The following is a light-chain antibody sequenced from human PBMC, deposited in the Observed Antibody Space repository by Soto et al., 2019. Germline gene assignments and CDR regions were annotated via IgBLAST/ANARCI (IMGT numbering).Light chain of an antibody. CDR3: SSSTSTSSFIV. CDR2: EVS. V-gene: IGLV2-14*01. Sequence: QSALTQPASVSGSPGQSITISCTGTSSDVGAYNSVSWYQQHPGKPPKLMIYEVSSRPSGVSSRFSGSKSGSTASLTISGLQAEDEADYHCSSSTSTSSFIVFGGGTKLTVL. CDR1: SSDVGAYNS. J-gene: IGLJ2*01.